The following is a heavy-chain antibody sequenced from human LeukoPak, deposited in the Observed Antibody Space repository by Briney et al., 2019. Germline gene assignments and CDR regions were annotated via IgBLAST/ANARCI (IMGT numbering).Heavy chain of an antibody. Sequence: PGGSLRLSCAASGFTFSSYWMSWVRQAPGKGLEWVAHIKQVGSEKYYVDSVKGRFTISRDNAKNSLYLQMNSLRAEDTAVYYCARAGRFLEWSPWPSPFDPWGQGTLVTVSS. CDR1: GFTFSSYW. D-gene: IGHD3-3*01. J-gene: IGHJ5*02. CDR2: IKQVGSEK. CDR3: ARAGRFLEWSPWPSPFDP. V-gene: IGHV3-7*01.